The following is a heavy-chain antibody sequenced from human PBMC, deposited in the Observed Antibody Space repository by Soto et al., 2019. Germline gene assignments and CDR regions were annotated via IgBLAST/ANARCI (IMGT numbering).Heavy chain of an antibody. CDR3: TRETFGARDD. CDR2: IDPYDTGI. CDR1: GFTFSGDW. Sequence: EVQLVESGGGLVQPGGSLRLSCRDSGFTFSGDWMHWVRQAPGKGLDWVSRIDPYDTGISYADSVKGRFTIFRDNAKSTLYLQMNSLRPEDTAVYYCTRETFGARDDCGQGTLVTVAS. V-gene: IGHV3-74*01. D-gene: IGHD3-10*01. J-gene: IGHJ4*02.